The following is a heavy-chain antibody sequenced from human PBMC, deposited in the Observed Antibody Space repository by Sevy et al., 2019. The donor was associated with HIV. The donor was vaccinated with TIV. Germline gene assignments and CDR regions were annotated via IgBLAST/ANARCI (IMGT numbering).Heavy chain of an antibody. D-gene: IGHD3-10*01. V-gene: IGHV3-23*01. CDR3: AKDGGYGSGSYYRGLYYYYGMDV. J-gene: IGHJ6*02. CDR2: IRGSGGST. Sequence: GGSLRLSCAASGFTFSSYAMSWVRQAPGKGLEWVSTIRGSGGSTYYADSVKGRFTISRDNSKNTLYLQMNSLRAEDTAVYYCAKDGGYGSGSYYRGLYYYYGMDVWGQGTTVTVSS. CDR1: GFTFSSYA.